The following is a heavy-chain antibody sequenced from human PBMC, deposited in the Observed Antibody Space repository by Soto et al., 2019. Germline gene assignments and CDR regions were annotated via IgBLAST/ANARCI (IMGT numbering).Heavy chain of an antibody. V-gene: IGHV4-4*02. CDR3: AHRPRVGAAI. CDR1: GGSISNSNW. CDR2: IFHSGST. Sequence: QVQLQESGPGLVKPSGTLSLPCAVFGGSISNSNWWNWVRQPPGKGLDWIGEIFHSGSTNYYSSLLGRVTISVDKANNQFSLKLSSVPAAATAVYYCAHRPRVGAAIWGQGTLVTVSS. J-gene: IGHJ4*02. D-gene: IGHD1-26*01.